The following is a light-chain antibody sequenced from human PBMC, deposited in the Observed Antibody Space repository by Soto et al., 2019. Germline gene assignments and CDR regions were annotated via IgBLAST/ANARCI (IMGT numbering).Light chain of an antibody. Sequence: QSVLTQPPSVSAAPGPNVTISFSGSSSNIGNNYVSWYQQLPATAPKLLIYDNNKRPSGIPDRFSGSKSGTSATLGITGLQTGDEADYYCGTWDSSLSAYVFGTGTKVTVL. CDR3: GTWDSSLSAYV. V-gene: IGLV1-51*01. J-gene: IGLJ1*01. CDR2: DNN. CDR1: SSNIGNNY.